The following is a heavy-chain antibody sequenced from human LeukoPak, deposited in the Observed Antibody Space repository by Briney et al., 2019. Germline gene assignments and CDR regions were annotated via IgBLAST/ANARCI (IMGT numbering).Heavy chain of an antibody. J-gene: IGHJ3*02. CDR3: ARRGREGAFDI. D-gene: IGHD1-26*01. CDR1: GGSFSGYY. Sequence: SETLSLTCAVYGGSFSGYYWSWIRQPPGKGLEWIGEINHSGSTNYNPSLKSRVTISVDTSKNQFSLKLSSVTAADTAVYYCARRGREGAFDIWGQGTMVTVSS. V-gene: IGHV4-34*01. CDR2: INHSGST.